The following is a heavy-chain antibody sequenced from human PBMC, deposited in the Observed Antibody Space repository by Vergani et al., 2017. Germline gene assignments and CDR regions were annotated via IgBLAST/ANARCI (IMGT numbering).Heavy chain of an antibody. J-gene: IGHJ5*02. CDR3: VGTRSGSCTCVSCYSGWFDP. CDR2: INSNSGNP. Sequence: QVQLVQSGSEVKKPGASVKVSCRASGYTFTHYALNWVRQAPGQGLEWMGWINSNSGNPTYAQGFKGRFVFSLDSSVSTSYLQINSLQPEDTAVYYCVGTRSGSCTCVSCYSGWFDPSGQGTLVTVSS. CDR1: GYTFTHYA. V-gene: IGHV7-4-1*02. D-gene: IGHD2-15*01.